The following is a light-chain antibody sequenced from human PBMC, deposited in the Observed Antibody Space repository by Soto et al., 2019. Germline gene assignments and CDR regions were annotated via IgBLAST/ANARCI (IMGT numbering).Light chain of an antibody. Sequence: AIQLTQSPSSLSASVGDRVTITCRASHDIASALAWYQQKPGQPPKLIIYDASTLESGVPSRFSGSGSGTDFTLTISGLQPEDFAAYYCQQFNYFRVTFGQGTRLEI. CDR2: DAS. CDR3: QQFNYFRVT. J-gene: IGKJ5*01. CDR1: HDIASA. V-gene: IGKV1D-13*01.